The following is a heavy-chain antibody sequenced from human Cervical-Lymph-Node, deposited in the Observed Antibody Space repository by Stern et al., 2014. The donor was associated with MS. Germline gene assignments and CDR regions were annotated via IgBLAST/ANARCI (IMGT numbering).Heavy chain of an antibody. Sequence: QVQLVESGGGVVQPGGSLRLSCAASGFTFNAYSIHWVRQAPGKGLEWVALMSSDGNTKYYADSVRGRFTISRGSSRRAVFLQMNSLRTDDTAMYYCARAYASTWYAYFDYWGQGALVTVSS. D-gene: IGHD2-15*01. J-gene: IGHJ4*02. CDR1: GFTFNAYS. CDR3: ARAYASTWYAYFDY. CDR2: MSSDGNTK. V-gene: IGHV3-30-3*01.